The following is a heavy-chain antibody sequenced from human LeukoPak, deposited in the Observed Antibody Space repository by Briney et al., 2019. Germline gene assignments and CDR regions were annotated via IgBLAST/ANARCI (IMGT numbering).Heavy chain of an antibody. Sequence: GGSLRLSCTASGFAFNTFSMNWVRQAPGKGLEWISYISSASSTKYYADSVKGRFTVSRDNAEKSVYLQMSSLRPEDTAVYYCARERPPDYWGQGILVTVSS. V-gene: IGHV3-48*01. J-gene: IGHJ4*02. CDR3: ARERPPDY. D-gene: IGHD6-25*01. CDR1: GFAFNTFS. CDR2: ISSASSTK.